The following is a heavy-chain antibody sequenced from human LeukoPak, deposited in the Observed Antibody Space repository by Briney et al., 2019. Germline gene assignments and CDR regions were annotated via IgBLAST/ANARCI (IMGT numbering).Heavy chain of an antibody. J-gene: IGHJ4*02. CDR2: INNNGGST. CDR3: AKPVTVSSPFDY. Sequence: GGSLRLSCVASGFTFGKYWMSWVRQAPGKGLEWVSTINNNGGSTSYADSVKGRFTISRDNSKNTLYLQMNSLRAEDTAVYYCAKPVTVSSPFDYWGQGTLVSVSS. CDR1: GFTFGKYW. V-gene: IGHV3-23*01. D-gene: IGHD3-10*01.